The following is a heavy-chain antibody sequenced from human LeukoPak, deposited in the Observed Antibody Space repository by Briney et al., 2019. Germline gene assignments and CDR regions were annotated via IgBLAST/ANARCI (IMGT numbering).Heavy chain of an antibody. CDR2: ISYDGVNK. V-gene: IGHV3-30-3*01. J-gene: IGHJ5*02. Sequence: GGSLRLSCAASRFTFSSYTIHWVRQAPGKGLEWVALISYDGVNKYYADSVKGRFTISRDNSNNALYLQMNSLRPEDTAIYYCAGGHDYGDYENWFDPWGQGTLVTVSS. CDR1: RFTFSSYT. CDR3: AGGHDYGDYENWFDP. D-gene: IGHD4-17*01.